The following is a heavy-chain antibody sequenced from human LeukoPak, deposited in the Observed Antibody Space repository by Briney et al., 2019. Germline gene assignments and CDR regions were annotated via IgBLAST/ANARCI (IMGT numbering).Heavy chain of an antibody. CDR2: MNPNSGNT. J-gene: IGHJ3*02. Sequence: EASVKVSCKASGYTFTSYDINWVRQATGQGLEWMGWMNPNSGNTGYAQKFQGRVTITRNTSISTAYMELSSLRSEDTAVYYCARGSYSSGNDAFDIWGQGTMVTVSS. CDR1: GYTFTSYD. D-gene: IGHD6-19*01. V-gene: IGHV1-8*03. CDR3: ARGSYSSGNDAFDI.